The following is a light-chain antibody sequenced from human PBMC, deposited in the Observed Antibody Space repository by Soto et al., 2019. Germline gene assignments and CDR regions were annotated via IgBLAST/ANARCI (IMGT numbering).Light chain of an antibody. CDR2: LNSDGSH. J-gene: IGLJ2*01. V-gene: IGLV4-69*01. CDR1: SGHSSYA. CDR3: QTWGTGIVV. Sequence: QPVLTQSPSASASLGASVKLTCTLSSGHSSYAIAWHQQQPEKGPRYLMKLNSDGSHSKGDGIPDRFSGSSSGAERYLTISSRQSEDEADGYCQTWGTGIVVFCGGTKLTAL.